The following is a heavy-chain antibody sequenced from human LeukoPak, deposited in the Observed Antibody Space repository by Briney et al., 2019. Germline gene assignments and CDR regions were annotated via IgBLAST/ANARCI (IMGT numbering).Heavy chain of an antibody. J-gene: IGHJ4*02. D-gene: IGHD3-10*01. Sequence: GESLKISCKGSGSIFTSYWIGWVRQMPGKGLEWMGIIYPGDSDTRYSPSFQGQVTISADKSISTAYLQWSSLKASDTAMYYCARRGLYGSGTYYADYWGQGTLLTVSS. CDR1: GSIFTSYW. V-gene: IGHV5-51*01. CDR2: IYPGDSDT. CDR3: ARRGLYGSGTYYADY.